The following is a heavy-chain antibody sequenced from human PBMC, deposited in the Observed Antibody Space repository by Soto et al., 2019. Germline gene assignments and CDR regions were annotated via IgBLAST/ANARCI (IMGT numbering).Heavy chain of an antibody. CDR2: IIPILGIA. CDR3: ARDSGYCSGGSCQIEGPLDY. V-gene: IGHV1-69*08. CDR1: GGTFSSYT. Sequence: QVQLVQSGAEVKKPGSSVKVSCKASGGTFSSYTISWVRQAPGQGLEWMGRIIPILGIANYAQKFQGRVTITADKSTSTAYMELSSLRSEDTAVHYCARDSGYCSGGSCQIEGPLDYWGQGTLVTVSS. J-gene: IGHJ4*02. D-gene: IGHD2-15*01.